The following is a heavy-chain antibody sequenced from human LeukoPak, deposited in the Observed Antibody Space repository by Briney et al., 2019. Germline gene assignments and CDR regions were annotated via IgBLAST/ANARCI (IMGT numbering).Heavy chain of an antibody. V-gene: IGHV3-7*03. J-gene: IGHJ3*02. D-gene: IGHD2-2*01. Sequence: GGSLRLSCAASGFTFSSYWMSWVRQAPGKGLEWVANIKQDGSEEYYVDSVKGRFTISRDNAKNSLYLQMNSLRAEDTAVYYCARDPSLVPAPTTDAFDIWGQGTMVTVSS. CDR1: GFTFSSYW. CDR3: ARDPSLVPAPTTDAFDI. CDR2: IKQDGSEE.